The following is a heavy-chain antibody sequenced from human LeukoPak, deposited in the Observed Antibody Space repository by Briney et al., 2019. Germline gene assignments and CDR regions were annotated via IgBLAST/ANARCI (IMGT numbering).Heavy chain of an antibody. J-gene: IGHJ4*02. Sequence: GGSLRLSCAASGFTFSSYAMSWVRQAPGKGLEWVSAISGSGGSTYYADSVKGRFTISRDNSKNTLYLQMNSLRAEDTAVYYCAKDLFDGSGSYYIFDYWGQGTLVTVSS. CDR2: ISGSGGST. D-gene: IGHD1-26*01. CDR1: GFTFSSYA. V-gene: IGHV3-23*01. CDR3: AKDLFDGSGSYYIFDY.